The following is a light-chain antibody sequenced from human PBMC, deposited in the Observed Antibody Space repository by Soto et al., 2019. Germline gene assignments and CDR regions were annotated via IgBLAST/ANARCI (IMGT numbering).Light chain of an antibody. V-gene: IGKV1-12*01. CDR3: QQANTFPQT. CDR2: AAS. CDR1: QSISSW. Sequence: DIQMTQSPSSVSASVGDRVTITRRASQSISSWLSWYQQKPGKAPKLLIYAASSLQSGVPSRFSGSGFGTDFTLTISSLQPEDFATYYCQQANTFPQTFGQGTKVDI. J-gene: IGKJ1*01.